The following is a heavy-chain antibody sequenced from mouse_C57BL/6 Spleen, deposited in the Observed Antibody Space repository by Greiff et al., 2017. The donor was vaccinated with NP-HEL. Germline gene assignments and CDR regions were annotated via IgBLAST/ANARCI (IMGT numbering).Heavy chain of an antibody. J-gene: IGHJ2*01. Sequence: EVMLVESGGGLVKPGGSLKLSCAASGFTFSSYTMSWVRQTPEKRLEWVATISGGGGNTYYPDSVKGRFTISRDNAKNTRYLQMSSLRSEDTALYYCARHEDYYGSFDYWGQGTTLTVSS. CDR2: ISGGGGNT. V-gene: IGHV5-9*01. D-gene: IGHD1-1*01. CDR1: GFTFSSYT. CDR3: ARHEDYYGSFDY.